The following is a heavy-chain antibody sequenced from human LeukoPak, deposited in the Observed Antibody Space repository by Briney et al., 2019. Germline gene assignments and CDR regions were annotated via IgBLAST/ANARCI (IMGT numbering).Heavy chain of an antibody. CDR2: IRYDGSNK. J-gene: IGHJ4*02. CDR3: AKGLKAVTTGGIDFDY. CDR1: GFTFSSYG. D-gene: IGHD4-17*01. Sequence: GGSLRLSCAASGFTFSSYGMHWVRQAPGKGLEWVAFIRYDGSNKYYADSVKGRFTISRDNSKNTLYLQMNSLRAEDTAVYYCAKGLKAVTTGGIDFDYWGQGTLVTVSS. V-gene: IGHV3-30*02.